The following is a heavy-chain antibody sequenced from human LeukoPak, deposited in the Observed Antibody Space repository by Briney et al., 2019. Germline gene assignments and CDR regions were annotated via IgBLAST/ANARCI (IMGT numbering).Heavy chain of an antibody. CDR3: ARADDRDMGGAFDI. V-gene: IGHV4-30-4*01. Sequence: SETLSLTCTVSGGSISSGDYYWSWIRQPPGKGLEWIGYIYYSGSTYYNPSLKSRVTISVDTSKNQFPLKLSSVTAADTAVYYCARADDRDMGGAFDIWGQGTMVTVSS. J-gene: IGHJ3*02. CDR2: IYYSGST. CDR1: GGSISSGDYY. D-gene: IGHD3-22*01.